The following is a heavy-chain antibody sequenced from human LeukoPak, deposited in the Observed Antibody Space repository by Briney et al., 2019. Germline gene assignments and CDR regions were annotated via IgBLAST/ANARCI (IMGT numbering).Heavy chain of an antibody. D-gene: IGHD3-3*01. CDR3: ARAPALRFLSYFDY. V-gene: IGHV3-7*01. Sequence: GGSLRLSCAASGFTFSSYWMSWVRQAPGKGLEWVANIKQDGSEKYYADSVKGRFTISRDNSKNTLYLQMNSLRAEDTAVYYCARAPALRFLSYFDYWGQGTLVTVSS. CDR1: GFTFSSYW. J-gene: IGHJ4*02. CDR2: IKQDGSEK.